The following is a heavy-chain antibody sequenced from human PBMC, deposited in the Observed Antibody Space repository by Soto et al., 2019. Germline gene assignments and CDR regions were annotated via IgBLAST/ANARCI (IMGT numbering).Heavy chain of an antibody. CDR2: INHSGNT. Sequence: QVQLQQWGAGLLKPSETLSLTCPVYGKSLSGYYWSWIRQPPGKPLEWIGEINHSGNTNYNPSLKSRVTISVDTSKNQLFLNLSSVTAADTAMYYCARHHVRGRTIAGAAEFWGQGTLVTVSS. D-gene: IGHD1-26*01. CDR3: ARHHVRGRTIAGAAEF. V-gene: IGHV4-34*01. J-gene: IGHJ4*02. CDR1: GKSLSGYY.